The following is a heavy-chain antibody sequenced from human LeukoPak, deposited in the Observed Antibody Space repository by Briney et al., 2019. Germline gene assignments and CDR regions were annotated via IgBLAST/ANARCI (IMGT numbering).Heavy chain of an antibody. J-gene: IGHJ4*02. CDR1: GGSISGSNW. CDR2: IYHSGST. D-gene: IGHD6-19*01. Sequence: PSETLSLTCAVSGGSISGSNWWTWVRQPPGKGLEWIGEIYHSGSTNYNPSLKSRVTISVDKTKNQFSLKLSSVTAADTAVYYCASHSSGWYRAYFDYWGQGTLVTVSS. CDR3: ASHSSGWYRAYFDY. V-gene: IGHV4-4*02.